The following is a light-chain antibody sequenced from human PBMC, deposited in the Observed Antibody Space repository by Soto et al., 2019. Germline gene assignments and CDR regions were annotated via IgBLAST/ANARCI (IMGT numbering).Light chain of an antibody. Sequence: DIQVTQSPSSLSASIGDRVTISCRSSQPIGDSLHWYQQRSGSPPKLLIYTASTLHTGVPFRFAGSGSGSDFTLTITDLQPEDSATYYCQQGYDRHRTFGQGTKLEI. J-gene: IGKJ2*01. CDR2: TAS. V-gene: IGKV1-39*01. CDR3: QQGYDRHRT. CDR1: QPIGDS.